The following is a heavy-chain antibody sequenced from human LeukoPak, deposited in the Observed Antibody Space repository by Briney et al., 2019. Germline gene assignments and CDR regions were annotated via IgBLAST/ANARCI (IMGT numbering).Heavy chain of an antibody. CDR1: GFTFSSYV. D-gene: IGHD6-6*01. Sequence: GGSLRLSCAASGFTFSSYVMSWVRQAPGKGLEWVSVIYSGGSTYYADSVKGRFTISRDNSKNTLYLQMNSLRAEDTAVYYCASLTRPGYWGQGTLVTVSS. V-gene: IGHV3-53*01. CDR2: IYSGGST. CDR3: ASLTRPGY. J-gene: IGHJ4*02.